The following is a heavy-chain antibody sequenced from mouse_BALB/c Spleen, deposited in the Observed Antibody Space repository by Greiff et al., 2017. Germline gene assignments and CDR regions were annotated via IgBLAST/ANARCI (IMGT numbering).Heavy chain of an antibody. J-gene: IGHJ3*01. V-gene: IGHV1S81*02. CDR1: GYTFTSYW. CDR2: INPSNGRT. Sequence: VQLQQPGAELVKPGASVKLSCKASGYTFTSYWMHWVKQRPGQGLEWIGEINPSNGRTNYNEKFKSKATLTVDKSSSTAYMQLSSLTSEDSAVYYCARDFPPYWGQGTLVTVSA. CDR3: ARDFPPY.